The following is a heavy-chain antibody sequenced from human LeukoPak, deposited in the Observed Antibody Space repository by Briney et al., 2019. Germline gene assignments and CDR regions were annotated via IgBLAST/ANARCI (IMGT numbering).Heavy chain of an antibody. CDR3: ARVRYSGYDLAPFDY. CDR1: GFTFSSYS. CDR2: ITSSTSYI. D-gene: IGHD5-12*01. Sequence: GGSLRLSCAASGFTFSSYSMNWVRQAPGKGLEWVSYITSSTSYIYYADSVRGRFTISRDNAKNSLYLQMNSLRDEDTAVYYCARVRYSGYDLAPFDYWGQGALVTVSS. V-gene: IGHV3-21*01. J-gene: IGHJ4*02.